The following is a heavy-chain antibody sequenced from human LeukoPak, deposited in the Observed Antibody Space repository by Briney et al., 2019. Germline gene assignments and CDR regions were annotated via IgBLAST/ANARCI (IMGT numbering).Heavy chain of an antibody. CDR1: GGTFSSYA. D-gene: IGHD4-23*01. CDR3: ARRHGGGYFDY. V-gene: IGHV1-69*13. CDR2: IIPIFGTA. J-gene: IGHJ4*02. Sequence: ASVKVSCKASGGTFSSYAISWVRQAPGQGLEWMGGIIPIFGTANYAQKFQGRVTITADESTSTAYTELSSLRSEDTAVYYCARRHGGGYFDYWGQGTLVTVSS.